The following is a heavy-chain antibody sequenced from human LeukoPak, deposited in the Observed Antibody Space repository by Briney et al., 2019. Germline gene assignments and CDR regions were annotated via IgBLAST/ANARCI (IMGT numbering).Heavy chain of an antibody. J-gene: IGHJ4*02. CDR3: ARLLGGSYFDY. Sequence: GGSLRLSCAASGFTFSTYGMNWVRQAPGKGLDWVSYISSSGSTIYYADSVKGRFTISRDNAKNSLFLQMNSLRAEDSAVYYCARLLGGSYFDYWGQGTLVTVSS. D-gene: IGHD3-16*01. CDR2: ISSSGSTI. CDR1: GFTFSTYG. V-gene: IGHV3-48*03.